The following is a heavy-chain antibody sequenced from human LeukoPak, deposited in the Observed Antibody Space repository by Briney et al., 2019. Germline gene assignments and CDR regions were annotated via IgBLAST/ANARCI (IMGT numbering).Heavy chain of an antibody. D-gene: IGHD1-7*01. CDR2: ITPGGHT. J-gene: IGHJ4*02. V-gene: IGHV3-66*01. CDR1: GFPVDSRF. CDR3: ARGTSGTTTFDF. Sequence: GGSLRLSCTASGFPVDSRFMNWVRQAPGKGPEWVSFITPGGHTDYTESVKGRFTIYRDNVRNTLSLQMNSLRVEDTAVYYCARGTSGTTTFDFWGPGTLVTVSS.